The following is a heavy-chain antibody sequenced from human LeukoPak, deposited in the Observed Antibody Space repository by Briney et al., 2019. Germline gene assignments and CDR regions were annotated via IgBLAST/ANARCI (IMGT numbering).Heavy chain of an antibody. Sequence: GGSLRLSCAAAGFTFSNCGMSWVRQAPGKGLEWVSVISGSGATTYYADSVKGRFTISRDNSKNILFLQMNSLRAEDTAVYYCAKGDTGVIRRYYFDFWGQGTLVTVSS. V-gene: IGHV3-23*01. D-gene: IGHD5-18*01. J-gene: IGHJ4*02. CDR1: GFTFSNCG. CDR2: ISGSGATT. CDR3: AKGDTGVIRRYYFDF.